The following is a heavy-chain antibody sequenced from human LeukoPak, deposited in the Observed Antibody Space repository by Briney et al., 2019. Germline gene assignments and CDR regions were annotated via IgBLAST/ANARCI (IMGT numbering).Heavy chain of an antibody. CDR1: GFIFSDYY. CDR2: ISARGDVI. V-gene: IGHV3-11*01. CDR3: AAEVSPKVFDF. J-gene: IGHJ4*02. Sequence: GGSLRLSCASSGFIFSDYYMSWIRQVPGKGLEWIAYISARGDVIYSVDSVKGRFTISRDNAKSLLYLQMNSLRGDDTAVYFCAAEVSPKVFDFRGQGTLVTVSS.